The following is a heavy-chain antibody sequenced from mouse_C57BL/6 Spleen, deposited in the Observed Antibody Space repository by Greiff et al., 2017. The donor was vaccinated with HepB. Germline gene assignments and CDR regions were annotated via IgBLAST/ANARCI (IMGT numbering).Heavy chain of an antibody. CDR2: ISSGGSYT. Sequence: EVQLVESGGDLVKPGGSLKLSCAASGFTFSSYGMSWVRQTPDKRLEWVATISSGGSYTYYPDSVKGRFTISRDNAKNTLYLQMSSLKSEDTAMYYGARPDYDWVFAYWGQGTLVTVSA. CDR3: ARPDYDWVFAY. V-gene: IGHV5-6*01. CDR1: GFTFSSYG. D-gene: IGHD2-4*01. J-gene: IGHJ3*01.